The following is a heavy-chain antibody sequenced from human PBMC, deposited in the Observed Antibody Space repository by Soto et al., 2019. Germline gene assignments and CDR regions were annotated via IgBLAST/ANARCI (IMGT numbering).Heavy chain of an antibody. J-gene: IGHJ4*02. V-gene: IGHV1-69*13. CDR1: GGTFSRSA. Sequence: SVKVSCKASGGTFSRSAINWVRQAPGQWLEWMGGIVPVFGKANYAQKFQGRVTITADESTSTGYMELRSLTSEDTAVYYCARDGTLYDSSAYYYVYWGQGTLVTVSS. CDR3: ARDGTLYDSSAYYYVY. D-gene: IGHD3-22*01. CDR2: IVPVFGKA.